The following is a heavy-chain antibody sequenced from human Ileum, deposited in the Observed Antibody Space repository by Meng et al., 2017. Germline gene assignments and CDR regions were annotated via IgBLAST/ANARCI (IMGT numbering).Heavy chain of an antibody. Sequence: VQLVESGGGVVQPGRSLRLSCAASGFSFSSYGMHWVRQAPGKGLEWVSQINSDGSAATYADSVKGRFTTSRDNAKNTLYLQMSSLGAEDTAVYYCVRDNFGVDYWGLGTLVTVSS. D-gene: IGHD3-10*01. CDR1: GFSFSSYG. CDR2: INSDGSAA. V-gene: IGHV3-74*01. J-gene: IGHJ4*02. CDR3: VRDNFGVDY.